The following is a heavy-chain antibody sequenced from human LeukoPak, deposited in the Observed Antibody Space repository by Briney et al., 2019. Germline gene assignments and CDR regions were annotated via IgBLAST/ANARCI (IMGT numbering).Heavy chain of an antibody. J-gene: IGHJ5*02. CDR1: GGSISSYY. Sequence: SETLSLTCTVSGGSISSYYWSWIRQPPGKGLEWIGYIYYSGSTNYNPSLKSRVTISVDTSKNQFSLKLSSVTAADTAVYYYAKGIAVAGTRWFDPWGQGTLVTVSS. V-gene: IGHV4-59*01. D-gene: IGHD6-19*01. CDR2: IYYSGST. CDR3: AKGIAVAGTRWFDP.